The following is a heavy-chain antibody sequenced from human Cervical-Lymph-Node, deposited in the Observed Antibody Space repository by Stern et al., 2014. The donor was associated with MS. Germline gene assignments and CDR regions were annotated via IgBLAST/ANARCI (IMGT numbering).Heavy chain of an antibody. J-gene: IGHJ4*02. V-gene: IGHV1-2*06. CDR3: ATGRMTDFEY. Sequence: QVQLVESGAEVNKPGASLKVACKTSGYNFNAYYIHWVRQAPGKGLEWMGLINPNSGGTNHEQKFQGRATMTRDTSISTAYMELTGLTTDDTAVYYCATGRMTDFEYWGQGTLATVSS. CDR2: INPNSGGT. CDR1: GYNFNAYY. D-gene: IGHD2-21*02.